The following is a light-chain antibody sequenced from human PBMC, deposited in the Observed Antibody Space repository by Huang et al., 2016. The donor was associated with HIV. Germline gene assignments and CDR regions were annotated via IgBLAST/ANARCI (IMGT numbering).Light chain of an antibody. CDR2: DAS. Sequence: DIQMTQSPSSLSASVGDRVTITCQASHDISRYVNWYQQKPGEVPKVLIYDASNLEVVVPSRFSGSGSGTNFSFTICSLQPEDIATYYCQQYDSLPRTFGQGTKVEIK. V-gene: IGKV1-33*01. CDR1: HDISRY. J-gene: IGKJ1*01. CDR3: QQYDSLPRT.